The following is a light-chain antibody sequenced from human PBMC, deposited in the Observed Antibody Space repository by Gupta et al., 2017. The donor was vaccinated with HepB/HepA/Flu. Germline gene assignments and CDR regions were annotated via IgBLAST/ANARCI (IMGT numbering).Light chain of an antibody. Sequence: QSALTQPASVSGSPGQSITISCTGTSSDVGAYNYVSWYQQHPGKAPKFIIYDVSNRPSGVSNRFSGSKSGNTASLTISGRQAEDEADYYCSSFTSTSTVIFGGGTKLTVL. CDR1: SSDVGAYNY. V-gene: IGLV2-14*03. CDR3: SSFTSTSTVI. CDR2: DVS. J-gene: IGLJ2*01.